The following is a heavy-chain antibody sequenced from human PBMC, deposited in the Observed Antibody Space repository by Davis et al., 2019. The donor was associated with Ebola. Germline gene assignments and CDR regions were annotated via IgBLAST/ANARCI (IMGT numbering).Heavy chain of an antibody. J-gene: IGHJ3*01. V-gene: IGHV4-28*01. Sequence: LRLSCAVSGSSISRNNWWGWIRQPPGKGLEWIGYIYYTGKTFYNPSLKSRVTMSVDASKTQFSLNLESVSVVDTAVYYCAGTTSSLAAFDLWGQGTMVTVSS. D-gene: IGHD3-16*01. CDR3: AGTTSSLAAFDL. CDR2: IYYTGKT. CDR1: GSSISRNNW.